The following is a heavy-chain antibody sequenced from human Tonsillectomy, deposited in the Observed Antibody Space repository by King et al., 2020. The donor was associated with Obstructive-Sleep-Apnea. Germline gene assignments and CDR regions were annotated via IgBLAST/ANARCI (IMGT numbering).Heavy chain of an antibody. CDR3: ARDRAVLLWFGELTDWFGP. V-gene: IGHV3-7*01. J-gene: IGHJ5*02. Sequence: QLVQSGGGLVQPGGSLRLSCAASGFTFIIYWMSWVRQAPGKGREWVANIKQDGSEENYVDSVSGRFTISRDNAKNSLYLQMNSPGAEDTAVYYCARDRAVLLWFGELTDWFGPWGQGTLVTVSS. D-gene: IGHD3-10*01. CDR1: GFTFIIYW. CDR2: IKQDGSEE.